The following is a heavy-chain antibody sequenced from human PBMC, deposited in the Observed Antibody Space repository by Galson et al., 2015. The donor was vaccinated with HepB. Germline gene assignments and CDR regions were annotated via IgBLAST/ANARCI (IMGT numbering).Heavy chain of an antibody. J-gene: IGHJ5*02. CDR3: ARLPTSDRSGWYTNWFDP. D-gene: IGHD6-19*01. CDR2: ISSSSSTI. CDR1: GFTFSSYS. V-gene: IGHV3-48*02. Sequence: SLRLSCAASGFTFSSYSMNWVRQAPGKGLEWVSYISSSSSTIYYADSVKGRFTISRDNAKNPLYLQMNSLRDEDTAVYYCARLPTSDRSGWYTNWFDPWGQGTLVTVSS.